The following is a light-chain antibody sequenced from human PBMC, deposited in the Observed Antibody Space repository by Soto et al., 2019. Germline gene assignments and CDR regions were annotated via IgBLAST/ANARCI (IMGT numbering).Light chain of an antibody. CDR1: SXDVGAYNF. J-gene: IGLJ1*01. CDR2: EVT. Sequence: QSALAQPASVSGSPGQSITISCTGTSXDVGAYNFVSWYQHHPGRAPKLIIYEVTIRPSGVSNRFSGSKSGNTASLTISGLQAEDEADYYCSSYTTSAPYVFGSGTKVTVL. CDR3: SSYTTSAPYV. V-gene: IGLV2-14*01.